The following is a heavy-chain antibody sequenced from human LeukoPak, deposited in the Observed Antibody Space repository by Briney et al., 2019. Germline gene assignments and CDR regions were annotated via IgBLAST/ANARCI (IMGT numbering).Heavy chain of an antibody. CDR1: GYTFTSYY. Sequence: GASVKVSCKASGYTFTSYYMHWVRQAPGQGLEWMGIINPSGGGTSYAQKFQGRVTMTRDMSTSTVYMELSSLRSEDTAVYYCARDRATVTPYYYYYYMDVWGKGTTVTVSS. D-gene: IGHD4-11*01. CDR2: INPSGGGT. CDR3: ARDRATVTPYYYYYYMDV. V-gene: IGHV1-46*01. J-gene: IGHJ6*03.